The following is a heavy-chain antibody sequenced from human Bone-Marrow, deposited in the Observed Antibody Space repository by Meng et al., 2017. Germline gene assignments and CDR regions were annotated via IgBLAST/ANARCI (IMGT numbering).Heavy chain of an antibody. J-gene: IGHJ3*02. D-gene: IGHD2-15*01. V-gene: IGHV3-23*01. CDR3: AKASCSGGSWYSRSAFDI. CDR2: ISGSGGST. CDR1: GFTFSSYA. Sequence: GESLKISCAASGFTFSSYAMSWVRQAPGKGLEWVSAISGSGGSTYYADSVKGRFTISRDNSKNTLYLQMNSLRAEDTAVYYCAKASCSGGSWYSRSAFDIWGQGTMVTVSS.